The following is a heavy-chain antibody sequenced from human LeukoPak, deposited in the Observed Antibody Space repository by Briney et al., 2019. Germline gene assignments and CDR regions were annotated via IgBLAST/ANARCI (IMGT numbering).Heavy chain of an antibody. J-gene: IGHJ6*03. CDR3: ARGRSGSSPVLDYYMDV. CDR1: GFNFNYYP. CDR2: ISDNGSLK. Sequence: GRSLRLSCAASGFNFNYYPVHWVRQAPGKGLVWVAFISDNGSLKYYADSVKGRFTIPRDNSKNTLYLQMNSLRGDDTAVYYCARGRSGSSPVLDYYMDVWGKGTTVTVSS. V-gene: IGHV3-30*14. D-gene: IGHD6-19*01.